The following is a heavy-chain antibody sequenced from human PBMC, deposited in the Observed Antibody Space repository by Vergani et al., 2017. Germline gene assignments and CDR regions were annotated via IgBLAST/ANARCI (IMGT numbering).Heavy chain of an antibody. V-gene: IGHV3-23*01. CDR3: ARDRDTYYDFWSGYRYYYYGMDV. CDR1: GFTFSSYA. Sequence: EVQLLESGGGLVQPGGSLRLSCAASGFTFSSYAMSWVRQAPGKGLEWVSAISGSGGSIYYADSVKGRFTISRDNAKNSLYLQMNSLRAEDTAVYYCARDRDTYYDFWSGYRYYYYGMDVWGQGTTVTVSS. CDR2: ISGSGGSI. D-gene: IGHD3-3*01. J-gene: IGHJ6*02.